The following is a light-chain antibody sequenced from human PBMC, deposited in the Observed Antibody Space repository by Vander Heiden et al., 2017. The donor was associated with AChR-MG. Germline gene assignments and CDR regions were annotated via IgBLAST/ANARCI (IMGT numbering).Light chain of an antibody. CDR3: QESDSTPLT. V-gene: IGKV1-39*01. Sequence: DVLMTQSPSSLSASVADRVIIICRASENIRNLLHWYQQKPGAAPKLLIYAASSLQSGVPSRFSGSGSGTEFTLTISRLQLEDFATYYCQESDSTPLTFGGGTRVDFK. CDR1: ENIRNL. CDR2: AAS. J-gene: IGKJ4*01.